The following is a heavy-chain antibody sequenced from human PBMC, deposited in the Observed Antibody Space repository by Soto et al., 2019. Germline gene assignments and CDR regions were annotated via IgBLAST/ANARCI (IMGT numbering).Heavy chain of an antibody. J-gene: IGHJ2*01. CDR1: GFSLSTSGVG. CDR2: INWDDDI. Sequence: QITLTESGPTLVKPTQTLTLTCTFSGFSLSTSGVGVGWIRQPPGKALESLAVINWDDDIHYSTSLRSRLTITKDTSKNHVVLAMTNMDPVDTATYYCAHNNVSRGFELWGRGTLVTVSS. V-gene: IGHV2-5*02. CDR3: AHNNVSRGFEL.